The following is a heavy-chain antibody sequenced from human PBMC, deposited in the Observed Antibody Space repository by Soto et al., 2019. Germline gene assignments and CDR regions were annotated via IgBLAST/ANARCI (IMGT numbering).Heavy chain of an antibody. CDR3: TRDKGYCSGASCYNPLFDY. CDR1: GYTFTTYA. Sequence: ASVKVSCKASGYTFTTYAMHWVRQAPGQRPEWMGWINAGNGNTKYSQKFQGRVTITRDTSASTAYMELSSLRSEDTAVYYCTRDKGYCSGASCYNPLFDYWGQGTQVTVPQ. V-gene: IGHV1-3*01. J-gene: IGHJ4*02. D-gene: IGHD2-2*02. CDR2: INAGNGNT.